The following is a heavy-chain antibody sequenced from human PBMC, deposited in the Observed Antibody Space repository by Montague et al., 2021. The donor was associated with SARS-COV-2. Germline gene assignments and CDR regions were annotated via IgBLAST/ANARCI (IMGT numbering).Heavy chain of an antibody. D-gene: IGHD3-10*01. J-gene: IGHJ6*02. CDR2: VYYSGST. Sequence: SETLSLTCTVSSGSISTYYWSWIRQPPGKGLEWMGYVYYSGSTNYNPSLKSRVTISVDTSKNQFSLKLRSVTAADTAVYYCASGADDYYYAMDVWSQGTTVTVSS. CDR1: SGSISTYY. V-gene: IGHV4-59*01. CDR3: ASGADDYYYAMDV.